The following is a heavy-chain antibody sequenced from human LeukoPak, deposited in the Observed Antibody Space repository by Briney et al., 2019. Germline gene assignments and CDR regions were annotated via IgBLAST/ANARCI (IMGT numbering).Heavy chain of an antibody. CDR2: IIPIFGTA. CDR1: GGTSSSYA. D-gene: IGHD2-2*01. V-gene: IGHV1-69*01. J-gene: IGHJ5*02. CDR3: ARGAPYCSSTSCHASWFDP. Sequence: ASVKVSCKASGGTSSSYAISWVRQAPRQGLEWMGGIIPIFGTANYAQKFQGRVTITADESTSTAYMELSSLRSEDTAVYYCARGAPYCSSTSCHASWFDPWGQGTLVTVSS.